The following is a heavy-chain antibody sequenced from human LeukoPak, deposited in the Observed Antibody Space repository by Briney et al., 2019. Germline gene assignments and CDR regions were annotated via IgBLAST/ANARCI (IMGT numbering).Heavy chain of an antibody. D-gene: IGHD5-18*01. CDR1: GGSFRGYY. Sequence: PSETLSLTCAVYGGSFRGYYWSWIRQPPGKGPEWIGEINHSGSTNYNPSLKSRVTISVDTSKNQFSLKLSSVTAADTAVYYCARGYSYGYGEFVYWGEGRMVAVSS. J-gene: IGHJ4*02. CDR2: INHSGST. CDR3: ARGYSYGYGEFVY. V-gene: IGHV4-34*01.